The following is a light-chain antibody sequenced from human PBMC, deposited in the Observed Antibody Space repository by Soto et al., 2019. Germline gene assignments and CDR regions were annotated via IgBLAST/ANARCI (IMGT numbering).Light chain of an antibody. CDR1: SGLSNY. CDR2: AAS. CDR3: QKYNSALALT. J-gene: IGKJ4*01. Sequence: DIQMTQSPSSLSASVGDRVTITCRASSGLSNYLAWYQQKPGKVPTLLIYAASTLQSGVPSRFSGSGSGTEFTLTISSLQPEDVATYYCQKYNSALALTFGGGTKVEIK. V-gene: IGKV1-27*01.